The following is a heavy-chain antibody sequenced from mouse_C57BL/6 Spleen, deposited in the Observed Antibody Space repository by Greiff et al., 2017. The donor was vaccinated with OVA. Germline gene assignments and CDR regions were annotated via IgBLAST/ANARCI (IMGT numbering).Heavy chain of an antibody. Sequence: EVQLQQSGPGMVKPSQSLSLTCTVTGYSITSGYDWHWIRHFPGNKLEWMGYISYSGSTNYNPSLKSRISITHDTSKIQFFLKFNSETTEDTATYYCEEETYALDYWGQGTTVTVSS. CDR3: EEETYALDY. J-gene: IGHJ4*01. V-gene: IGHV3-1*01. CDR1: GYSITSGYD. CDR2: ISYSGST.